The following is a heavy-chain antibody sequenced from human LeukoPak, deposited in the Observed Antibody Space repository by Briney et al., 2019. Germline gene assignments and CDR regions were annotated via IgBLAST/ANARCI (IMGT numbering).Heavy chain of an antibody. V-gene: IGHV3-23*01. Sequence: GGSLRLSCAASGFTFSSYAMSWVRQAPGKGLEWVSAISGSGGSTYYADSVKGRFTISRDNSKNTLYLQMNSLRAEDTAVYYCAKDENIVVVPAAIWGYSSGWDRYYYGMDVWGQGTTVTVSS. CDR3: AKDENIVVVPAAIWGYSSGWDRYYYGMDV. J-gene: IGHJ6*02. CDR2: ISGSGGST. CDR1: GFTFSSYA. D-gene: IGHD2-2*01.